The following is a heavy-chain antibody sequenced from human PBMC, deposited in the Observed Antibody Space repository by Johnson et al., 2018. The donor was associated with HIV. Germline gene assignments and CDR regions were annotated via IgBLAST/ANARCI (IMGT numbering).Heavy chain of an antibody. D-gene: IGHD6-19*01. J-gene: IGHJ3*02. CDR2: IYSGGSS. CDR3: ARDGVGVYSSGWYFAFDI. Sequence: VQLVESGGGLVKPGGSLRLSCAASGFTFDDYAMHWVRQAPGKGLEWVSVIYSGGSSYYADSVKGRFTISTANSKHTLYLQMNSLGAEDTAVYYCARDGVGVYSSGWYFAFDIWGQGTMVTVSS. CDR1: GFTFDDYA. V-gene: IGHV3-66*01.